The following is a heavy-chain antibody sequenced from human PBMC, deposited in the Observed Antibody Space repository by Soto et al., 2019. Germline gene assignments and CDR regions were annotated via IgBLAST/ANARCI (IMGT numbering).Heavy chain of an antibody. CDR2: MYYSGST. Sequence: SETLSLTCTVSGDSISSSYWSWIRQPPGKGLEWIGYMYYSGSTSYNPSLNSRVTLSVDTSKNQFFLKLSFVTAADTAVYYFARHRAFTGSAPWGKGTLVTVSS. V-gene: IGHV4-59*08. CDR3: ARHRAFTGSAP. CDR1: GDSISSSY. J-gene: IGHJ5*02.